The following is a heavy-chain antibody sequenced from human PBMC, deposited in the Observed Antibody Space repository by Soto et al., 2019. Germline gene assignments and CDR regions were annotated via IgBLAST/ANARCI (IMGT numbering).Heavy chain of an antibody. J-gene: IGHJ4*02. Sequence: QLQLQESGSGLVKPSQTLSLTCAVSGGSISSGGYSWSWIRQPPGKGLEWIGYIYHSGSTYYDPSRKRRCTISVDRSKNQCSLKLSSVTAADTAVYYCASGQQLVRNYWGQGTLVTVSS. D-gene: IGHD6-13*01. CDR3: ASGQQLVRNY. CDR2: IYHSGST. CDR1: GGSISSGGYS. V-gene: IGHV4-30-2*01.